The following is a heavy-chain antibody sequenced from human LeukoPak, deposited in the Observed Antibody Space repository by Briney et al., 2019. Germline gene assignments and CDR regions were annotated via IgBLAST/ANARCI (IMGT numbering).Heavy chain of an antibody. CDR3: ARDRGSDDPIDY. CDR1: GFTFSGYW. CDR2: LNSDGSRT. J-gene: IGHJ4*02. Sequence: PGGSLRLSCAASGFTFSGYWMHWVRQAPGKGLVWVSRLNSDGSRTSYADSVKGRFTISRGNSKGTLSLQLNSLRAEDTAVYYCARDRGSDDPIDYWGQGTLVSVSS. D-gene: IGHD2-15*01. V-gene: IGHV3-74*01.